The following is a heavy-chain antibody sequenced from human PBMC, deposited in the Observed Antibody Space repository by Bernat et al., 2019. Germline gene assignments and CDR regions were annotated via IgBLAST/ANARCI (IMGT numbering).Heavy chain of an antibody. J-gene: IGHJ6*02. CDR1: GFTFSSYG. CDR2: IWYDGSNK. CDR3: AREGGGSHYDFWSGYYPYYYYGMDV. V-gene: IGHV3-33*01. Sequence: QVQLVESGGGVVQPGRSLRLSCAASGFTFSSYGMHWVRQAPGKGLEWVAVIWYDGSNKYYADSVKGRFTISRDNSKNTLYLQMNSLRAEDTAVYYCAREGGGSHYDFWSGYYPYYYYGMDVWGQGTTVTVSS. D-gene: IGHD3-3*01.